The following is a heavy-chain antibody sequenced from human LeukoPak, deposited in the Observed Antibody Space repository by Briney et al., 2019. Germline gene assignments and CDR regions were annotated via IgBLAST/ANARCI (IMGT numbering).Heavy chain of an antibody. CDR1: GFTVSSNF. CDR2: IYAGGNT. CDR3: ARTYSYFFDY. J-gene: IGHJ4*02. Sequence: GGSLRLSCAASGFTVSSNFMNWVRQAPGKGLEYISIIYAGGNTYYADSVKGRFTISRDNSKNTLYLQMNSLRAEDTAVYYCARTYSYFFDYWGQGTLVTVSS. V-gene: IGHV3-53*01. D-gene: IGHD2-15*01.